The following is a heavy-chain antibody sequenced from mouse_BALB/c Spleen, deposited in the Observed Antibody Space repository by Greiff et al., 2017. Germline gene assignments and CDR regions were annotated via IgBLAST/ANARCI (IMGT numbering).Heavy chain of an antibody. D-gene: IGHD1-1*01. J-gene: IGHJ1*01. CDR3: TRGRSSYSYWYFDV. CDR1: GYTFTSYW. CDR2: IYPGNSDT. V-gene: IGHV1-5*01. Sequence: EVQLQQSGTVLARPGASVKMSCKASGYTFTSYWMHWVKQRPGQGLEWIGAIYPGNSDTSYNQKFKGKAKLTAVTSTSTAYMELSSLTNEDSAVYYCTRGRSSYSYWYFDVWGAGTTVTVSS.